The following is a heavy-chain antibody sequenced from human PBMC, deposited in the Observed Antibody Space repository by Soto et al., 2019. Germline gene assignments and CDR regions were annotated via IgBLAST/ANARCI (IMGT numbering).Heavy chain of an antibody. D-gene: IGHD3-3*01. Sequence: ASVKVSCKVSGYTLTELSMHWVRQAPGKGIERMGGFDPEDGETIYAQKFQGRVTMTEDTSTDTAYLALSRLRSEDAAVYYCATVSSCVDFWSGYYENRGFDFDTWGQGIMVTVSS. CDR3: ATVSSCVDFWSGYYENRGFDFDT. V-gene: IGHV1-24*01. J-gene: IGHJ3*02. CDR1: GYTLTELS. CDR2: FDPEDGET.